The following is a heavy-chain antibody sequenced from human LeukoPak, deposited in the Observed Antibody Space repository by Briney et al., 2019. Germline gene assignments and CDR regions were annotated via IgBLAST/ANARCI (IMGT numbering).Heavy chain of an antibody. Sequence: PSETLSLTCTVSGYSISSGYYWGWIRQPPGKGLEWIGSIYHSGSTYYNPSLKSRVTISVDTSKNQFSLKLSSVTAADTAVYYCARDLAYRGGDCDYWGQGTLVTVSS. D-gene: IGHD2-21*01. CDR2: IYHSGST. CDR1: GYSISSGYY. J-gene: IGHJ4*02. V-gene: IGHV4-38-2*02. CDR3: ARDLAYRGGDCDY.